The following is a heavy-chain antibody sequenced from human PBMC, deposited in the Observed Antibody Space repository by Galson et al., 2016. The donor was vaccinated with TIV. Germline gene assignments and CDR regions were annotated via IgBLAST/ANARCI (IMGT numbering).Heavy chain of an antibody. Sequence: SVKVSCKASGVTFNSHAITWVRQAPGQGLEWMGRIIPIFKITNNAEKFEGRITFTADESTNTASMELTNLRSEDTAVYYCATHSFWLEKQGWGQGTLVTVSS. D-gene: IGHD3-3*01. V-gene: IGHV1-69*13. CDR1: GVTFNSHA. CDR3: ATHSFWLEKQG. J-gene: IGHJ4*02. CDR2: IIPIFKIT.